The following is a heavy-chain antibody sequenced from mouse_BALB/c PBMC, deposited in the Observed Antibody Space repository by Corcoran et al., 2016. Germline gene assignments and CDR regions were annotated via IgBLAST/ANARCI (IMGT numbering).Heavy chain of an antibody. V-gene: IGHV14-1*02. CDR2: IDPENSNT. CDR1: GFNIKDYY. D-gene: IGHD1-1*01. J-gene: IGHJ3*01. CDR3: ARYYYGSSDDAWFAY. Sequence: EVQLQQSGAELVRPGALVKLSCKASGFNIKDYYMHWVKQRPEQGLEWIGWIDPENSNTIYDPKFQGKASITADTSSNTAYLQLSRLTSEDTAVYYCARYYYGSSDDAWFAYWGQGTLVTVSA.